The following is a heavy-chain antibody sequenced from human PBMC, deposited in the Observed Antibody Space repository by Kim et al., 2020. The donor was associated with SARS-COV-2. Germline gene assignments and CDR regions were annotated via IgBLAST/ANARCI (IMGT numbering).Heavy chain of an antibody. Sequence: SETLSLTCTVSGGSISSSSYYWGWIRQPPGKGLEWIGSIYYSGSTYYNPSLKSRVTISVDTSKNQFSLKLSSVTAADTAAYYCARRRGLHLGWYFDLWGR. V-gene: IGHV4-39*01. CDR3: ARRRGLHLGWYFDL. CDR1: GGSISSSSYY. J-gene: IGHJ2*01. CDR2: IYYSGST.